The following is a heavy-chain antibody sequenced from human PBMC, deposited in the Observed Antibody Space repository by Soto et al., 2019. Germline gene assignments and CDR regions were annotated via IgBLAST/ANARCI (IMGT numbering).Heavy chain of an antibody. V-gene: IGHV3-23*01. J-gene: IGHJ4*02. Sequence: GGSLRLSCAASGFTFSTYAMLWVRQAPGKGLEWVSVINDSGGRTYYADSVKGRFTISRDNSKNTLHLEMNSLRAEDTAVYYCAKDKLLWFGEVVADYWGQGTLVTVSS. CDR1: GFTFSTYA. CDR2: INDSGGRT. CDR3: AKDKLLWFGEVVADY. D-gene: IGHD3-10*01.